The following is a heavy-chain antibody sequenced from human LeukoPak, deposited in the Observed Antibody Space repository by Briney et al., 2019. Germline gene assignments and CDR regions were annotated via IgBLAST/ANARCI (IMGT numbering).Heavy chain of an antibody. Sequence: SETLSLTCTVSGGSISSSSYYWGWIRQPPGKGLEWIGSIYHSGSTYYNPSLKSRVTISVDTSKNQFSLKLSSVTAADTAVYYCARAPLAVGATVAFDIWGQGTMVTVSS. J-gene: IGHJ3*02. CDR3: ARAPLAVGATVAFDI. CDR1: GGSISSSSYY. D-gene: IGHD1-26*01. CDR2: IYHSGST. V-gene: IGHV4-39*07.